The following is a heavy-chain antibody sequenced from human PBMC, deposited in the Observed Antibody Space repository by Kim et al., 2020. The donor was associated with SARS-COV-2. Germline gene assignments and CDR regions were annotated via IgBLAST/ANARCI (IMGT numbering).Heavy chain of an antibody. CDR3: ARVRETWNYVLDY. D-gene: IGHD1-7*01. V-gene: IGHV4-59*01. J-gene: IGHJ4*02. Sequence: YNPALTSRVTISVDTSKNQFSLKLSSVTAADTAVYYCARVRETWNYVLDYWGQGTLVTVSS.